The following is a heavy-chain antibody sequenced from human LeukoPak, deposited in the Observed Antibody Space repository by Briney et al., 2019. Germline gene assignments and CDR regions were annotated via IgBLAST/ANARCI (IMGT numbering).Heavy chain of an antibody. J-gene: IGHJ4*02. CDR3: ARDRGSSGHLYFDY. Sequence: GGSLRLSCAASGFTVSSNYMSWVRQAPGKGLEWVSVIYCGGSTYYADSVKGRFTISRDNSKNTLYLQMNSLRAEDTAVYYCARDRGSSGHLYFDYWGQGTLVTVSS. CDR1: GFTVSSNY. CDR2: IYCGGST. V-gene: IGHV3-53*01. D-gene: IGHD6-19*01.